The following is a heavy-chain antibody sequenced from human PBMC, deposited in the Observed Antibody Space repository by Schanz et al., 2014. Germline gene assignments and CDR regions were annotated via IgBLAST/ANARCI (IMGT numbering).Heavy chain of an antibody. V-gene: IGHV3-23*04. Sequence: EVQLVESGGGLVRPRGSLRLSCSASGFTFSTYAMSWARQTPGKGLEWVSSITTGGNTYYRDSVKGRFIVSRDNSKNTLYLEMNRLRVDDTAVYYCSKDKQGSRSDDSWGQGTLVTVSS. CDR3: SKDKQGSRSDDS. CDR2: ITTGGNT. CDR1: GFTFSTYA. J-gene: IGHJ5*01. D-gene: IGHD2-15*01.